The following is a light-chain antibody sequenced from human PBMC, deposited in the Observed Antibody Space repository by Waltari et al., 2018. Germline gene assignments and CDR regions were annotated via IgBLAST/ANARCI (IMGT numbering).Light chain of an antibody. CDR1: SSALGNYNF. V-gene: IGLV2-14*03. J-gene: IGLJ2*01. CDR3: NSYTTGSTLTVI. Sequence: QSALTQPASVSGSPGQSITISCTGTSSALGNYNFVSWYQQHPGKAPKLIIYDVSNRPSGVSNRFSGSWSGNTASLTISGLQAEDEADYYCNSYTTGSTLTVIFGGGTKLTVL. CDR2: DVS.